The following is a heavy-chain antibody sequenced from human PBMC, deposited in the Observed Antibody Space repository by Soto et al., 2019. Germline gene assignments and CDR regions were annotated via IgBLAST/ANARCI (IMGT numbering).Heavy chain of an antibody. Sequence: ETLSLTCTVSGGSISGYYWIWIRQTPGKGLEWIGYIYNSGRTNYNPSLKSRVTFSVDTSKNQFSLKLSSVTAADTAVYFCAREPPYCSSSSCYHWFDPWGQGTLVTVSS. CDR2: IYNSGRT. CDR3: AREPPYCSSSSCYHWFDP. J-gene: IGHJ5*02. V-gene: IGHV4-59*01. D-gene: IGHD2-2*01. CDR1: GGSISGYY.